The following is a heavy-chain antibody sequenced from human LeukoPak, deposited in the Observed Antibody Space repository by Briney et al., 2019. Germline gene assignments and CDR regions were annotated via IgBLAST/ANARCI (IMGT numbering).Heavy chain of an antibody. V-gene: IGHV3-23*01. CDR3: AKDPYRLPGAFDI. CDR2: ISGSGGST. CDR1: GFTFSSYW. D-gene: IGHD4-11*01. Sequence: GGSLRLSCAASGFTFSSYWMSWVRQAPGKGLEWVSAISGSGGSTYYADSVKGRFTISRDNSKNTLYLQMNSLRAEDTAVYYCAKDPYRLPGAFDIWGQGTMVTVSS. J-gene: IGHJ3*02.